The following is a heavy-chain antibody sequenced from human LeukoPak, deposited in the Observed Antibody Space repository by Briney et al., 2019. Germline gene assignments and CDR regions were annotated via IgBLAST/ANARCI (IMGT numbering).Heavy chain of an antibody. J-gene: IGHJ4*02. CDR3: AREAPGAYFDY. D-gene: IGHD3-10*01. CDR1: GGSISSYY. Sequence: SETLSLTCTVSGGSISSYYWSWIRQPPGKGLEWFGYIYYSGSTNYNPSLKSRVTISVDTSKNQFSLKLSSVTAADTAVYYCAREAPGAYFDYWGQGTLVTVSS. CDR2: IYYSGST. V-gene: IGHV4-59*01.